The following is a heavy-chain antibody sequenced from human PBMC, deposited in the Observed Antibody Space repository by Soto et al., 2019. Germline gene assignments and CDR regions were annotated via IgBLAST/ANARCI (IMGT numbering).Heavy chain of an antibody. Sequence: GSLRLSCAASGFTFSNAWMSWVRQAPGKGLEWVGRIKSKTDGGTTDYAAPVKGRFTISRDDSKNTLYLQMNSLKTEDTAVYYCTTAPHIVVVTAVVDYWGQGTLVTVSS. D-gene: IGHD2-21*02. V-gene: IGHV3-15*01. J-gene: IGHJ4*02. CDR3: TTAPHIVVVTAVVDY. CDR2: IKSKTDGGTT. CDR1: GFTFSNAW.